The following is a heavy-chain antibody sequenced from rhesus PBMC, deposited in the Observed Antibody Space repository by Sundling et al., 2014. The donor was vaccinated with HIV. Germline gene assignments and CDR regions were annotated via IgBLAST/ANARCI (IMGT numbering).Heavy chain of an antibody. CDR1: GGSMSGTYY. V-gene: IGHV4S13*01. D-gene: IGHD2-2*01. CDR2: VYSSSESP. CDR3: ARGRVYCTRTTCFENYFDY. Sequence: QVHLQESGPGLVKPSETLPLTCAVSGGSMSGTYYWTWIRQVPGMGLEWLGGVYSSSESPNYNPSLKSRVTISKDTSKSQFSLRLNSVTAADTAVYYCARGRVYCTRTTCFENYFDYWGQGVLVTVSS. J-gene: IGHJ4*01.